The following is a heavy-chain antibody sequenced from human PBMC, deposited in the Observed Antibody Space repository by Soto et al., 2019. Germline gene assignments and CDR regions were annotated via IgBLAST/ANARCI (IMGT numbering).Heavy chain of an antibody. V-gene: IGHV3-23*01. D-gene: IGHD2-21*02. Sequence: DVQLLESGGGLVQPGGSLRLSCATSGFTFGNYGMNWVRQAPGKGLEWVSGISGGGGNTYYADSVKGRFTISRDPSKNYSFLGKDRPGAEDPAVYFCAKGFIVVVAVLRPDGGVDVWGPGTMVTVSS. CDR2: ISGGGGNT. CDR3: AKGFIVVVAVLRPDGGVDV. J-gene: IGHJ3*01. CDR1: GFTFGNYG.